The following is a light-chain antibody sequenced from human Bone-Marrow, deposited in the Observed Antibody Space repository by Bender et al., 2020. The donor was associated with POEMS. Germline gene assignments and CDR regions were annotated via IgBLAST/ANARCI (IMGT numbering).Light chain of an antibody. CDR1: SSYIGNYNL. J-gene: IGLJ3*02. V-gene: IGLV2-14*02. CDR2: EDT. CDR3: SSYISGDTWV. Sequence: QSALTQPASVSGSPGQSITISCTGTSSYIGNYNLVSWYQHHPGKAPKLMVYEDTKRPSGVSDRFSGSKSGNTASLTISGLQAEDEAHYYCSSYISGDTWVFGGGTKVTVL.